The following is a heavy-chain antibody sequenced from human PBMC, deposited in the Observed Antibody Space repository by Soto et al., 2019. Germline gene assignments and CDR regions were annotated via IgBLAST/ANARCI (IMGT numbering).Heavy chain of an antibody. CDR3: AIPRSGVVY. Sequence: QVHLVQSGAEVKKPGASVKVSCKASGYSFTANSMHWVRQAPGQGLEWMGWINPNNGGTNYARKFHGWVTMTRDTSSSTAYMDLTRRKSDDTAVYYCAIPRSGVVYWGQGPLVTVAS. J-gene: IGHJ4*02. D-gene: IGHD2-15*01. CDR2: INPNNGGT. V-gene: IGHV1-2*04. CDR1: GYSFTANS.